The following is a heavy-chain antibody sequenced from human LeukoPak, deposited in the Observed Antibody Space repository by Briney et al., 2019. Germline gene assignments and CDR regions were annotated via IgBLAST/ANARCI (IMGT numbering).Heavy chain of an antibody. J-gene: IGHJ4*02. CDR1: GGSFSGYY. CDR3: ASAVFGAAAGTR. CDR2: INHSGST. D-gene: IGHD6-13*01. V-gene: IGHV4-34*01. Sequence: PSETLSLTCAVYGGSFSGYYWSWIRQPPGKGLEWIGEINHSGSTNYNPSLKSRVTISVDTSKNQFSLKLSSVTAADTAVYYCASAVFGAAAGTRWGQGTLVTVST.